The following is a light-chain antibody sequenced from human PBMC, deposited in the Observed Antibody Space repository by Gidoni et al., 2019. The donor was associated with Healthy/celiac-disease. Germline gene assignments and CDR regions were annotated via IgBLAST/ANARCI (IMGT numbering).Light chain of an antibody. V-gene: IGKV3-15*01. CDR3: QQYNNWGALT. Sequence: EIVMTQSPATLSVSPGERATLSCRASQSVSSNLAWYQQKPGQAPRLLIYGASTRATGIPARFSGSGSGTEFTLTISSLQSEDFAVYYCQQYNNWGALTFXGXTKVXIK. CDR2: GAS. CDR1: QSVSSN. J-gene: IGKJ4*01.